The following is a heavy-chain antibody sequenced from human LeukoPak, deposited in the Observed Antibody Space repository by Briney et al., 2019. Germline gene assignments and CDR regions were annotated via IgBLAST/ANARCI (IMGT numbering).Heavy chain of an antibody. CDR3: ASDLDWDYDILS. D-gene: IGHD3-9*01. Sequence: GGSLRLSCAASGFTFSIYEMNWVRQVPGKGLEWISYISSGGSLIFYADSVKGRFTISRDNTKNSLFLQMNYLRAEDTAIYYCASDLDWDYDILSWGQGILVTVSS. V-gene: IGHV3-48*03. CDR2: ISSGGSLI. J-gene: IGHJ4*02. CDR1: GFTFSIYE.